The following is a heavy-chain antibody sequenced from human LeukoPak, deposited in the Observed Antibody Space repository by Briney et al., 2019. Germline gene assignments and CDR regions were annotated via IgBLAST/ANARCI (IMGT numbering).Heavy chain of an antibody. CDR2: IYYSGST. Sequence: PSETLSLTCTVSGGSISSYYWSWIRQPPGKGLEWSGYIYYSGSTNYNPSLKSRVTISVDTSKNQFSLELSSVTAADTAVYYCARVGAARFFDYWGQGTLVTVSS. D-gene: IGHD6-6*01. CDR1: GGSISSYY. CDR3: ARVGAARFFDY. J-gene: IGHJ4*02. V-gene: IGHV4-59*01.